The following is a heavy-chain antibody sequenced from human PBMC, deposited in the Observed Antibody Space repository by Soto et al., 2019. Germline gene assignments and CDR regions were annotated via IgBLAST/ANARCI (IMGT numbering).Heavy chain of an antibody. J-gene: IGHJ4*02. CDR3: AGTLTCTNGVCSGDYFDY. CDR1: GGSISSSSYY. Sequence: SETLSLTCTVSGGSISSSSYYWGWIRQPPGKGLEWIGSIYYSGSTYYNPSLKSRVTISVDTSKNQFSLKLSSVTAADTAVYYCAGTLTCTNGVCSGDYFDYWGQGTPVTGSS. V-gene: IGHV4-39*01. D-gene: IGHD2-8*01. CDR2: IYYSGST.